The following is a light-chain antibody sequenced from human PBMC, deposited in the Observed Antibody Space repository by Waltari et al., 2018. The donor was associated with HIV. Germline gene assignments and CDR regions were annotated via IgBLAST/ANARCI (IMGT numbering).Light chain of an antibody. CDR2: DVT. Sequence: QSALTQPASVSGSPGQSITISCTGTSSDVGNYNYVSWYQQHPGKAPKLMIYDVTKRPSGISDLFSGSNSGNTASLTISGLQAEDEADYYCCSYAGSSTFVFGTGTKVTVL. J-gene: IGLJ1*01. CDR3: CSYAGSSTFV. V-gene: IGLV2-23*02. CDR1: SSDVGNYNY.